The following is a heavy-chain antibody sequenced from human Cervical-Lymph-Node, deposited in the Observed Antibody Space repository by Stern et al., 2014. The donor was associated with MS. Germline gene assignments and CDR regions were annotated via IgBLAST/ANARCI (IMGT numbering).Heavy chain of an antibody. D-gene: IGHD1-1*01. CDR2: VIPILGIT. Sequence: QVQLVQSGAEVKKPGSSVKVSCKASGDTFSTYTINWVRQAPGQGLEWMGRVIPILGITTYAQKFQGRVTITADESTSTAYMELSSLRSEDTAVYYCARGETGTTAHYYYGMDVWGQGTTVTVSS. CDR3: ARGETGTTAHYYYGMDV. J-gene: IGHJ6*02. CDR1: GDTFSTYT. V-gene: IGHV1-69*09.